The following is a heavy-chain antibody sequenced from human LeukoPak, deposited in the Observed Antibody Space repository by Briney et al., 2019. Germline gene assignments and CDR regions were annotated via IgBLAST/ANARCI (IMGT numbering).Heavy chain of an antibody. D-gene: IGHD3-10*01. J-gene: IGHJ4*02. CDR2: ISGSGGST. CDR1: GFTFSSYA. CDR3: AKRNTMVRGGPCFDY. Sequence: QPGGSLRLSCAASGFTFSSYAMSWVRQAPGKGLEWVSAISGSGGSTYYADSVKGRFTISRDNSKDTLYLQMNDLRPDDTAIYYCAKRNTMVRGGPCFDYWGQGLLVTVSS. V-gene: IGHV3-23*01.